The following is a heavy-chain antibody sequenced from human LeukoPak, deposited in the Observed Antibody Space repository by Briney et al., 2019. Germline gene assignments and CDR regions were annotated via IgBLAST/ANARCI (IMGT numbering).Heavy chain of an antibody. CDR1: GLTFSNYA. J-gene: IGHJ1*01. Sequence: PGESLRLSCAAFGLTFSNYAMYRVRQAPGKGLEYVSGISRNGDSTDYGNSVKGRFTISRDNSKNTLYLQMGGLRAEDMGVYYCARDSESGDLRLQHWGQGTLVTVSS. CDR3: ARDSESGDLRLQH. D-gene: IGHD3-10*01. V-gene: IGHV3-64*01. CDR2: ISRNGDST.